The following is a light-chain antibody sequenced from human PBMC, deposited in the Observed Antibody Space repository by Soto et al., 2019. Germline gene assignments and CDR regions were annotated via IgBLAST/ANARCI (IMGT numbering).Light chain of an antibody. V-gene: IGLV2-23*02. CDR3: CSYGGSVI. CDR1: SSDVGSYNL. Sequence: QSALTQPASVSGSPGQSITISCTGTSSDVGSYNLVSWYQQHPGRAPKVLIYEVNKRPSGVSNRFSGSKSGNTASLTISGLQAEDEADYYCCSYGGSVIFGGGTKVTVL. CDR2: EVN. J-gene: IGLJ2*01.